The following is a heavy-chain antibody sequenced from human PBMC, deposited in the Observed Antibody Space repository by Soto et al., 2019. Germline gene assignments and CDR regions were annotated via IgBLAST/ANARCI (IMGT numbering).Heavy chain of an antibody. CDR1: GFTFSSYW. Sequence: GGSLRLSCAASGFTFSSYWMHWVRQAPGKGLVWVSRINSDGSSTSYADSVKGRFTISRDNAKNTLYLQMNSLRAEDTAVYYCARGCRSGGSCYRLGYYYGMDVWGQGTTVTV. D-gene: IGHD2-15*01. J-gene: IGHJ6*02. CDR3: ARGCRSGGSCYRLGYYYGMDV. V-gene: IGHV3-74*01. CDR2: INSDGSST.